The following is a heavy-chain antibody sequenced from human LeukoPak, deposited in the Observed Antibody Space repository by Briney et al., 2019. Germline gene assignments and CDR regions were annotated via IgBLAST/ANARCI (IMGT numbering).Heavy chain of an antibody. V-gene: IGHV3-23*01. Sequence: GGSLRLSCAASGFSFTTYAMSWVRQAPGKGLEWVSTVSGSGGRTFYADSVKGRFTIPKDNTKKILYLQMSSLRAEDTAVYYCAKDLINRIEAVGPIDYWGQGTLVTVSS. J-gene: IGHJ4*02. CDR2: VSGSGGRT. CDR1: GFSFTTYA. CDR3: AKDLINRIEAVGPIDY. D-gene: IGHD6-13*01.